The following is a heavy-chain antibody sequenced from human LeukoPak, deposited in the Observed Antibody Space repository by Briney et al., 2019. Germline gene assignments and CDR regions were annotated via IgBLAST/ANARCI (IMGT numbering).Heavy chain of an antibody. D-gene: IGHD3-16*01. V-gene: IGHV3-48*04. Sequence: GGSLRLSCAASGLTFSSYSMNWVRQAPGKGLEWVSYISSSSSTIYYADSVKGRFTISRDNAQNSLFLQMKSLRAEDTAVYYCARYRVITNDYFDSWGQGTLVTVSS. CDR1: GLTFSSYS. CDR3: ARYRVITNDYFDS. CDR2: ISSSSSTI. J-gene: IGHJ4*02.